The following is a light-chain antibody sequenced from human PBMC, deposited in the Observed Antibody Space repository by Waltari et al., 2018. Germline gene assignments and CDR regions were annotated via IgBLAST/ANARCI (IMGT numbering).Light chain of an antibody. J-gene: IGLJ3*02. CDR3: QNWGTGFHKV. CDR1: SGHSTSP. CDR2: VNSDGSH. V-gene: IGLV4-69*01. Sequence: QLVLTQSPSASASLGASVTLTCTLRSGHSTSPISWHQQQPQKGPRFLMKVNSDGSHIKGDGIPDRFSGSSSGAERYLIISSLQSEDEADYYCQNWGTGFHKVFGGGTKLTVL.